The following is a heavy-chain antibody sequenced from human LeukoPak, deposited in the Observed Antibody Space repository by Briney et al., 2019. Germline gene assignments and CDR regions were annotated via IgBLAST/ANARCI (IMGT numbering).Heavy chain of an antibody. D-gene: IGHD5-18*01. J-gene: IGHJ4*02. Sequence: SETLSLTCTVSGGSISSYYWSWIRQPPGKGLEWIGYIYYSGSTNYNPSLKSRVTISVDTSKNQFSLKLSSVTAADTAVYYCARVPRRRLWLPVDYWGQGTLVTVSS. V-gene: IGHV4-59*12. CDR2: IYYSGST. CDR1: GGSISSYY. CDR3: ARVPRRRLWLPVDY.